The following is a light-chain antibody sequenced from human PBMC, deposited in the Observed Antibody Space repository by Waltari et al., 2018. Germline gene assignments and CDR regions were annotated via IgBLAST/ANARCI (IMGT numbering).Light chain of an antibody. V-gene: IGKV3-20*01. CDR3: QHYGISFPVT. J-gene: IGKJ5*01. CDR1: QSVGSSD. CDR2: ATS. Sequence: EIVLAQSPDTLSLYPGETATLSCRASQSVGSSDLTWYQQKPGQAPRLLIFATSYSATGIPDRFSGSASGTDFPLTISRLEPEDVAIYYCQHYGISFPVTFGQGTRLEIK.